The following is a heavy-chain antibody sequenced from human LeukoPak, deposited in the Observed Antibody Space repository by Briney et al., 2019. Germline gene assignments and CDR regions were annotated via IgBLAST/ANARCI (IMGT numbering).Heavy chain of an antibody. D-gene: IGHD3-10*01. CDR2: IYHSGST. Sequence: PSETLSLTCAVSGYSISSGYYWGWIRQPPGKGLEWIGSIYHSGSTYYNPSLKSRVTISVDTSKNQFSLKLSSVTAADTAVYYCARHALMVREVSHFDYWGQGALVTVSS. J-gene: IGHJ4*02. CDR3: ARHALMVREVSHFDY. V-gene: IGHV4-38-2*01. CDR1: GYSISSGYY.